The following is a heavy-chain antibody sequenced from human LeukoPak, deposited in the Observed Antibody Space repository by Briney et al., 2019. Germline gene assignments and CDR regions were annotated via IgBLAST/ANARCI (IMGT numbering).Heavy chain of an antibody. CDR2: MNPNSGNT. D-gene: IGHD6-13*01. CDR1: GYTFTSYD. V-gene: IGHV1-8*01. CDR3: ARGSGYRSSWGSDP. Sequence: GASVKVSCKASGYTFTSYDINWVRQATGQGLEWMGWMNPNSGNTGHAQKFQGRVTMTRNTSISTAYMELSSLRSEDTAVYYCARGSGYRSSWGSDPWGQGTLVTVSP. J-gene: IGHJ5*02.